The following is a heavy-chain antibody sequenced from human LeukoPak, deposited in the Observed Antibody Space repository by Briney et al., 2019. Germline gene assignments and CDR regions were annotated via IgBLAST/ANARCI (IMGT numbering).Heavy chain of an antibody. CDR2: ITAGGSGTT. CDR1: GFIFSSCA. D-gene: IGHD4-17*01. CDR3: AKDLRRYLKVPTTVFDY. Sequence: GGSLRLSCAASGFIFSSCAMTWVRQAPGKGLEWVGGITAGGSGTTYYADSVKGRFTISRDNSKNTLYLQMNSLRAEDTAVYYCAKDLRRYLKVPTTVFDYWGQGTLVTVSS. V-gene: IGHV3-23*01. J-gene: IGHJ4*02.